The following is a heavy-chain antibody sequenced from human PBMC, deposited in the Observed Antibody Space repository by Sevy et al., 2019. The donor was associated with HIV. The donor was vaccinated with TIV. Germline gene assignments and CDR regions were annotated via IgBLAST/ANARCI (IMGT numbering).Heavy chain of an antibody. Sequence: GGSPRLSCAASGFTFSSYGMHWVRQAPGKGLEWVAVISYDGSNKYYADSVKGRFTISRDNSKNTLYLQMNSLRAEDTAVYYCAKAGGLYDFWSGYHYYYGMDVWGQGTTVTVSS. CDR2: ISYDGSNK. D-gene: IGHD3-3*01. V-gene: IGHV3-30*18. J-gene: IGHJ6*02. CDR3: AKAGGLYDFWSGYHYYYGMDV. CDR1: GFTFSSYG.